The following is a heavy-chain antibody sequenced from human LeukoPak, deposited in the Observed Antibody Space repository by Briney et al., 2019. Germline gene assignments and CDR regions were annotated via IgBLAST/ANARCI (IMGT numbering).Heavy chain of an antibody. J-gene: IGHJ4*02. CDR2: IHPEGNEK. D-gene: IGHD1-1*01. V-gene: IGHV3-7*04. CDR1: GFTFSNFW. CDR3: ARGDDFSGDH. Sequence: AGGSLRLSCAVSGFTFSNFWMSWVRQAPGRGLEWVANIHPEGNEKYHVESVKGRFTISRDNAKNLLFLQMNGLRVEDTAVYHCARGDDFSGDHWGQGTLVTVSS.